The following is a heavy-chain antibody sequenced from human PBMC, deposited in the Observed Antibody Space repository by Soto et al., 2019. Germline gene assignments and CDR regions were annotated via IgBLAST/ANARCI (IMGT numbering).Heavy chain of an antibody. CDR2: IYWDDDK. V-gene: IGHV2-5*02. CDR3: AHRAVLCSGGTSSAPPFDL. Sequence: QITFTESGPTLAKPTQTLTLTCTLSEFSRTTTGVGVGWRRQPPGKALEWLAIIYWDDDKRYSPSLKSRLTITKSATQTQVVLTTTTLDLVDTATYFCAHRAVLCSGGTSSAPPFDLWGQANRVTGSS. CDR1: EFSRTTTGVG. D-gene: IGHD2-15*01. J-gene: IGHJ4*02.